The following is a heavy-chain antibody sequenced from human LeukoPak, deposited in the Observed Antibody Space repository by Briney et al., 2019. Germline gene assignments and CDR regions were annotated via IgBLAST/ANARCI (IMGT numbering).Heavy chain of an antibody. CDR1: GFAFSSYE. Sequence: GGPLRLSCVASGFAFSSYEMSWVRQAPGKGLEWVSFISGDGRAIHYADSVKGRFTISADNARNSVFLQMNSLRAEDTAVYYCATSLSGWFGPSAYYCGQGTLVTVSS. V-gene: IGHV3-48*03. D-gene: IGHD6-19*01. CDR3: ATSLSGWFGPSAYY. J-gene: IGHJ4*02. CDR2: ISGDGRAI.